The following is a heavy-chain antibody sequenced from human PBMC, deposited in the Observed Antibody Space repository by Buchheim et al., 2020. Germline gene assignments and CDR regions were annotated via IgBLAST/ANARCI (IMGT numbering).Heavy chain of an antibody. D-gene: IGHD6-6*01. V-gene: IGHV3-33*01. Sequence: QVQLVESGGGVVQPGRSLRLSCAASGFTFSSYGMHWVRQAPGKGLEWVAVIWYDGSNKYYADSVKGRFTISRDNSKNTLYLQMNSLRAEDTAVYYCARDVREVEQLGNWFDPWGQGTL. CDR2: IWYDGSNK. J-gene: IGHJ5*02. CDR1: GFTFSSYG. CDR3: ARDVREVEQLGNWFDP.